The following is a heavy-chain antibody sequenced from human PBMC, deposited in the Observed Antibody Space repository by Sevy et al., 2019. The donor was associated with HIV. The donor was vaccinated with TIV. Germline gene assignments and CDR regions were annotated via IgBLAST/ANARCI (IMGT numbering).Heavy chain of an antibody. D-gene: IGHD3-10*01. J-gene: IGHJ4*02. CDR3: AKGLHYGSGSYYGGTDY. Sequence: GESLKISCAASGFTFNGYGMHWVRQAPGKGLEWVAVILYDGSNEYYADSVKGRFTISRDNSKNTVYLQMKRLRTEDTAVYYCAKGLHYGSGSYYGGTDYWGQGTLVTVSS. V-gene: IGHV3-30*18. CDR1: GFTFNGYG. CDR2: ILYDGSNE.